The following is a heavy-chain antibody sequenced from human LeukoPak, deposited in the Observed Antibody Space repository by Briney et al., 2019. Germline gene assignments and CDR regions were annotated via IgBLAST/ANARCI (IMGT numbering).Heavy chain of an antibody. D-gene: IGHD1-26*01. V-gene: IGHV4-59*01. CDR3: ARYGGAGATHFDY. Sequence: TSETLSLTCTVSGGSISSYYWSSIRQPPGKGLEWIGYIYYAGNTNYNPSLKSRVSISVDTSKNRFSLKLNSVTAADTAVYYCARYGGAGATHFDYWGQGTLVTVSS. CDR1: GGSISSYY. J-gene: IGHJ4*02. CDR2: IYYAGNT.